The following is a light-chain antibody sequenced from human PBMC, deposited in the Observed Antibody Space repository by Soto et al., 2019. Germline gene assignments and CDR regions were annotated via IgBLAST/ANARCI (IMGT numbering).Light chain of an antibody. CDR2: GAS. CDR3: QQYNNWAPWT. Sequence: EIVMTQSPATLSVSPGERATLSCRASQSVSSNLAWYQQKLGQAPRLLIYGASTRATGIPARFSGSGSGTEFTLTISSLQSEDFAVYYCQQYNNWAPWTFGQGTKVEIK. V-gene: IGKV3-15*01. CDR1: QSVSSN. J-gene: IGKJ1*01.